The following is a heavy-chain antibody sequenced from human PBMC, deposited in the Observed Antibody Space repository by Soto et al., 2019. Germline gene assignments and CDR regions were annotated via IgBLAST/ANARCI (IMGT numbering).Heavy chain of an antibody. CDR2: IYWDDDK. Sequence: QITLKESGPTLVKPTQTLTLTCTFSGFSLSTSGVGVGWIRQPPGRALEWLALIYWDDDKRYSPSLKSRLTIPKETSKNQVVLTMTNMDPVDTATYYCAHTTVPGYCSSTSCSSLYYGMDVWGPGTTVTVSS. D-gene: IGHD2-2*01. CDR3: AHTTVPGYCSSTSCSSLYYGMDV. CDR1: GFSLSTSGVG. V-gene: IGHV2-5*02. J-gene: IGHJ6*02.